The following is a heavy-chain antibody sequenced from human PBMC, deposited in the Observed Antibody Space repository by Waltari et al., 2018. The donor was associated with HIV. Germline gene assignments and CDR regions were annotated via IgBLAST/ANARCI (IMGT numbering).Heavy chain of an antibody. CDR2: IYPADSDT. J-gene: IGHJ3*01. CDR3: ARVRMGAGDAFDV. CDR1: GYTFSHFW. D-gene: IGHD1-26*01. Sequence: LVQSGAEVKQSGESLKIPCQASGYTFSHFWIGWVRQTPGKGLEWVGNIYPADSDTKYSPTFEGQVTMSRDETVNTAYLQWRRLKSSDTGTYFCARVRMGAGDAFDVWGQGTTVTVSS. V-gene: IGHV5-51*01.